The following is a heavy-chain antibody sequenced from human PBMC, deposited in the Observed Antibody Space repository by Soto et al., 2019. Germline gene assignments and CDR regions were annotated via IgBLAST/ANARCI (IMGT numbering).Heavy chain of an antibody. D-gene: IGHD6-6*01. CDR2: INPNGGST. J-gene: IGHJ6*03. V-gene: IGHV1-46*03. CDR1: GYTFINYY. Sequence: QVQLVQSGAEVKKPGASVKVSCKASGYTFINYYIHWVRQAPGQGLEWMGVINPNGGSTVYEQKFQGRVTRPRDTSTRTGYGELSSLRSDDTAVYFCVRATAARRSDYSYHYSLHIWGKGTTVTVSS. CDR3: VRATAARRSDYSYHYSLHI.